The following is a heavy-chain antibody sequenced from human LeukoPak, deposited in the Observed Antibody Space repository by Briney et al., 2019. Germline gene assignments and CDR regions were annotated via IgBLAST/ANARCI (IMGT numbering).Heavy chain of an antibody. Sequence: GRSLRLSCAASGFTFSSYAMHWVRQAPGKGLEWVAVISYDGSNKYYADSVKGRFTISRDNSKNTLYLQMNSLRAEDTAVYYCAREKDDFWSGYWYYYYYYMDVWGKGTTVTVSS. J-gene: IGHJ6*03. CDR2: ISYDGSNK. CDR1: GFTFSSYA. V-gene: IGHV3-30*01. D-gene: IGHD3-3*01. CDR3: AREKDDFWSGYWYYYYYYMDV.